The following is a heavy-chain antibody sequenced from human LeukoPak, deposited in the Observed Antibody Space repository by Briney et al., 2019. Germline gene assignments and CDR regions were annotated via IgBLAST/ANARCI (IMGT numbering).Heavy chain of an antibody. V-gene: IGHV1-69*13. CDR1: GGTFSGYA. J-gene: IGHJ6*03. CDR2: IIPIFGTA. CDR3: ARTSIVGAPWYYYYYLDV. D-gene: IGHD1-26*01. Sequence: ASVKVSCKASGGTFSGYAISWVRQAPGQGLEWMGGIIPIFGTANYAQKFQGRVTITADESTSTAYMELSSLRSEDTAVYYCARTSIVGAPWYYYYYLDVWGKGTTVTVSS.